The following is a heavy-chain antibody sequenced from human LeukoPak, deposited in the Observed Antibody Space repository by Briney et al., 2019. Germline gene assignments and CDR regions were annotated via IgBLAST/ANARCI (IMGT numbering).Heavy chain of an antibody. CDR3: ARDTYSSSWYNWFDP. D-gene: IGHD6-13*01. CDR2: IYHSGST. CDR1: GGSISSGGYY. J-gene: IGHJ5*02. Sequence: SETLSLTCTVSGGSISSGGYYWSWIRQPPGKGLEWIGYIYHSGSTYYNPSLKSRVTISVDRSKNQFSLKLSSVTAADTAVYYCARDTYSSSWYNWFDPWGQGTLVTVSS. V-gene: IGHV4-30-2*01.